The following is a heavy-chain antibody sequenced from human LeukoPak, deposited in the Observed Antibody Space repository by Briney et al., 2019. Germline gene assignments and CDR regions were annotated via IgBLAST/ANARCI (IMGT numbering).Heavy chain of an antibody. D-gene: IGHD3-16*01. CDR3: ARLGTMITPDY. V-gene: IGHV4-39*01. CDR2: IYYSGST. CDR1: GGSISSSSYY. Sequence: SETLSLTCTVSGGSISSSSYYWGWIRQPPGKGLEWIGSIYYSGSTYYNPSLKSRVTISVDTSKNQFSLKLSSVTAADTAVYYCARLGTMITPDYWGQGTLVTVSS. J-gene: IGHJ4*02.